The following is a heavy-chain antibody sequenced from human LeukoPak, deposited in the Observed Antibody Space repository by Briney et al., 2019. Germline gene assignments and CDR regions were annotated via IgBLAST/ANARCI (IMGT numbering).Heavy chain of an antibody. D-gene: IGHD6-19*01. CDR3: ARVVRQWLVSFYYMDV. Sequence: PSETPSLTCTVSGGSISSYYWSWIRQPPGKGPEWIGYIYYSGSTNYNPSLKSRVTISVDTSKNQFSLKLSSVTAADTAVYYCARVVRQWLVSFYYMDVWGKGTTVTVSS. CDR1: GGSISSYY. CDR2: IYYSGST. J-gene: IGHJ6*03. V-gene: IGHV4-59*01.